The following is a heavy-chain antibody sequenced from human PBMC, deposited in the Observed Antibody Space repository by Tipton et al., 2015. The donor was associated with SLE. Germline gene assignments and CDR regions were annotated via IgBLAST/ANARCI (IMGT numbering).Heavy chain of an antibody. CDR2: IYTSGST. Sequence: TLSLTCTVSGGSISSYYWSWIRQPPGKGLEWIGYIYTSGSTNYNPSLKSRVTISVDTSKNQFSLKLSSVTAADTAVYYCARVGYDSSGFDYWGQGTLVTVSS. V-gene: IGHV4-4*08. CDR1: GGSISSYY. CDR3: ARVGYDSSGFDY. D-gene: IGHD3-22*01. J-gene: IGHJ4*02.